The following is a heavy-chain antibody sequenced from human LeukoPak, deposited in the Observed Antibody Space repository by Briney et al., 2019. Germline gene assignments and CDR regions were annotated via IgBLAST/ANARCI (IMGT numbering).Heavy chain of an antibody. V-gene: IGHV1-18*01. Sequence: ASVKVSCKASGYTFTSYGISWVRQAPGQGLEWMGWISAYNGNTNYAQKLQGRVTMTTDTSTSTAYMELRSLRSDDTAVYYCARVAPDYYDSSGYYYDVYYFDYWGQGTLVTVSS. D-gene: IGHD3-22*01. CDR2: ISAYNGNT. CDR3: ARVAPDYYDSSGYYYDVYYFDY. CDR1: GYTFTSYG. J-gene: IGHJ4*02.